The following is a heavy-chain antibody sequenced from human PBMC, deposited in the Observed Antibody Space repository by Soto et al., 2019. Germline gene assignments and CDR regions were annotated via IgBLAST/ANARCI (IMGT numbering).Heavy chain of an antibody. D-gene: IGHD6-19*01. J-gene: IGHJ6*02. CDR3: ASSVAGQNYYYGMDV. CDR2: IIPIFGTA. V-gene: IGHV1-69*13. Sequence: GASVKVSCKASGGTFSSYAISWVRRAPGQGLEWMGGIIPIFGTANYAQKFQGRVTITADESTSTAYMELSSLRSEDTAVYYCASSVAGQNYYYGMDVWGQGTTVTVSS. CDR1: GGTFSSYA.